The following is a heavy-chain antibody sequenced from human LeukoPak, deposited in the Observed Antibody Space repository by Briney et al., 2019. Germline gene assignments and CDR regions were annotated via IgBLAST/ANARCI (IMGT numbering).Heavy chain of an antibody. D-gene: IGHD2-15*01. J-gene: IGHJ4*02. CDR3: ARDVGYCSGGGCYSDY. V-gene: IGHV5-51*01. CDR1: GYRFTTYW. CDR2: IYPSDSDT. Sequence: GESLKISCKGSGYRFTTYWIGWVRQMPGKGLEWMGIIYPSDSDTRYSPSFRGQVTISVDKSISTAYLQWNSLKASDTAMYYCARDVGYCSGGGCYSDYWGQGTLVTVSS.